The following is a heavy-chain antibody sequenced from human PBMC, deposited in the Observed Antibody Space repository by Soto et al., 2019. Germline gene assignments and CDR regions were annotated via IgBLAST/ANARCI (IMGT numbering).Heavy chain of an antibody. Sequence: TLSLTCTVSRGSISSGGYYWSWIRQHPGKGLEWIGYIYYSGSTYYNPSLKSRVTISVDTSKNQFSLKLSSVTAADTAVYYCAREVVAATPRRIFDYWGRGTLVTVSS. CDR3: AREVVAATPRRIFDY. V-gene: IGHV4-31*03. CDR1: RGSISSGGYY. CDR2: IYYSGST. D-gene: IGHD2-15*01. J-gene: IGHJ4*02.